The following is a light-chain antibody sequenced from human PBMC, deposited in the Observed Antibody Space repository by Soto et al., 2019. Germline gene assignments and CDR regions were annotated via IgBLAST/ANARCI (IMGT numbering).Light chain of an antibody. Sequence: QSVLTQPPSVSGAPGQRVTISCTGSSSNIGAVYDVHWYQQLPGTAPKLLIYGNSNRPSGVPDRFSWSKSGTSASLAITGLQAEDEAEYYCQSYVSSLGGHVVFGGGTKLTVL. CDR2: GNS. V-gene: IGLV1-40*01. CDR3: QSYVSSLGGHVV. J-gene: IGLJ2*01. CDR1: SSNIGAVYD.